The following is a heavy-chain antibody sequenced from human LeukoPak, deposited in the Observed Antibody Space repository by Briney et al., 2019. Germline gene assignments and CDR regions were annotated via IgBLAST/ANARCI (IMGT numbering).Heavy chain of an antibody. J-gene: IGHJ4*02. D-gene: IGHD4-17*01. Sequence: GGSLRLSCAASGFTFSSYAMSWVRQAPGKGLEGVSAISGSGGSTYYADSVKGRFTISRDNSKNTLYLQMNSLRAEDTAVYYCAARMTTVTTEHDYWGQGTLVTVSS. V-gene: IGHV3-23*01. CDR1: GFTFSSYA. CDR3: AARMTTVTTEHDY. CDR2: ISGSGGST.